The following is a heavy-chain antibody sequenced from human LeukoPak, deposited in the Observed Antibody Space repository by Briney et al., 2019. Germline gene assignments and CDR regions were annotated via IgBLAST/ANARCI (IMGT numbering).Heavy chain of an antibody. CDR2: ISAYSGNT. J-gene: IGHJ5*02. D-gene: IGHD3-10*01. CDR1: GYTFTSDG. V-gene: IGHV1-18*01. CDR3: ARGNSMVRGVGNWFDP. Sequence: GASVKVSCKASGYTFTSDGISWVRQAPGQGLEWMGWISAYSGNTDYAEKVQGRVTMTTDTSTSTVHMELRSLRSDDTAVYYCARGNSMVRGVGNWFDPWGQGTLVTVSS.